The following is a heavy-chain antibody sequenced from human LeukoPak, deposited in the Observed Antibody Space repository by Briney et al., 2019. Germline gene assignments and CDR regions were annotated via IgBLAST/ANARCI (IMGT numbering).Heavy chain of an antibody. D-gene: IGHD2-15*01. CDR1: GGSFSGLY. V-gene: IGHV4-34*01. J-gene: IGHJ4*02. Sequence: PSETLSLTCAVYGGSFSGLYWSWIRQPPGKGLEWIAEINHSGSTNYNPSLKSRVTISVDTSKNQFSLKLSSVTAADTAVYYCAREDCSGGTCYYFDYWGQGTLVTVSS. CDR2: INHSGST. CDR3: AREDCSGGTCYYFDY.